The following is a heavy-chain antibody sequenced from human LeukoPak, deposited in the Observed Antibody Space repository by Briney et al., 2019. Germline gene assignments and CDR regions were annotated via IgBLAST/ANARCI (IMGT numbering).Heavy chain of an antibody. Sequence: SETPSLTCAVYGGSFSGYYWSWIRQPPGKGLEWIGEINHSGSTNYNPSLKSRVTISVDTSKNQFSLKLSSVTAADTAVYYCARGRYSSGWYADYFDYWGQGTLVTVSS. D-gene: IGHD6-19*01. CDR3: ARGRYSSGWYADYFDY. CDR1: GGSFSGYY. CDR2: INHSGST. J-gene: IGHJ4*02. V-gene: IGHV4-34*01.